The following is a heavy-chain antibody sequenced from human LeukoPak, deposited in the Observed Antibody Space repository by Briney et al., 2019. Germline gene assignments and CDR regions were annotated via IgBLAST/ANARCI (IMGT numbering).Heavy chain of an antibody. Sequence: ASVTVSCKASGYTFTGYYMHWVRQAPGQGLEWMGRINPNSGGTNYAQKFQGRVTMTRDTSISTAYMELSRLRSDDTAVYYCARDLRDGYSDAFDIWGQGTMVTVSS. CDR3: ARDLRDGYSDAFDI. V-gene: IGHV1-2*06. CDR1: GYTFTGYY. J-gene: IGHJ3*02. D-gene: IGHD5-24*01. CDR2: INPNSGGT.